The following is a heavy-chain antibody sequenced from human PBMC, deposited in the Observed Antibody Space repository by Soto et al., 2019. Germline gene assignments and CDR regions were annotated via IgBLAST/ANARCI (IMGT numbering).Heavy chain of an antibody. CDR1: GYTFTSYD. D-gene: IGHD3-10*01. CDR3: ARGSITMVRGVGPAVND. Sequence: ASVKVSCKASGYTFTSYDINWVRQATGQGLEWMGWMNPNSGNTGYAQKFQGRVTMTRNTSISTAYMELSSLRSEDTAVYYCARGSITMVRGVGPAVNDWGQGTLVTVSS. CDR2: MNPNSGNT. V-gene: IGHV1-8*01. J-gene: IGHJ4*02.